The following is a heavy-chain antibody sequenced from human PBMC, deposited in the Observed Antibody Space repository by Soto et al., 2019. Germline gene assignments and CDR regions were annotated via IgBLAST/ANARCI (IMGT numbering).Heavy chain of an antibody. D-gene: IGHD1-26*01. V-gene: IGHV1-69*02. Sequence: QVQLVQSGAEVKKPGSSVKVSCKASGGTFSSYTISWVRQAPGQGLEWMGRIIPILGIANYAQKFQGRVTITADKSTSTAYMELSSLRSEDTAVYYCARDGGSYDDWFDPWGQGTLVTVSS. CDR2: IIPILGIA. CDR1: GGTFSSYT. CDR3: ARDGGSYDDWFDP. J-gene: IGHJ5*02.